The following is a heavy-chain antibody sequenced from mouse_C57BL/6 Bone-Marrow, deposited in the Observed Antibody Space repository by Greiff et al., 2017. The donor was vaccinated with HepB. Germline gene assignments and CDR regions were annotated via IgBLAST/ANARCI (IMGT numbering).Heavy chain of an antibody. CDR2: IYYSGTI. J-gene: IGHJ4*01. Sequence: VQLKESGPGLVKPSQTVFLTCTVTGISITTGNYRWSWIRQFPGNKLEWIGYIYYSGTITYNPSLTSRTTITRDTPKNQFFLEMNSLTAEDTATYYCARSPYDYYAMDYWGQGTSVTVSS. CDR1: GISITTGNYR. V-gene: IGHV3-5*01. CDR3: ARSPYDYYAMDY.